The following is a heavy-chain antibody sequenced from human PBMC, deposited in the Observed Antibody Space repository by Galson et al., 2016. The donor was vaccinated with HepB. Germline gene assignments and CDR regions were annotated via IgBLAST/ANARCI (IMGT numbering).Heavy chain of an antibody. CDR2: IAHNEDIT. CDR3: ASRKGRMTGLDY. V-gene: IGHV3-23*01. J-gene: IGHJ4*02. D-gene: IGHD1-14*01. CDR1: ESTFSIYA. Sequence: SLRLSCAASESTFSIYAMYWVRQAPGKGLEWVSTIAHNEDITHYADSVKGRFTISRDRSKNMMYLQMNSLGVDDAAVYYCASRKGRMTGLDYWGQGTLVTVSS.